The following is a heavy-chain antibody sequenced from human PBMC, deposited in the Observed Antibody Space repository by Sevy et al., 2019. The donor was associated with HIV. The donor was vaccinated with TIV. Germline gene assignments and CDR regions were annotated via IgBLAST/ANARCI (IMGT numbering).Heavy chain of an antibody. Sequence: GGSLRLSCAASGFTFSSYAMHWVRQAPGKGLEWVSAISNSGSDTKYAGSVKGRFTISRVNSKNTLYVQMNSLSAEDTAVYYCAKDRITVIGDAFDLWGQGTMVTVSS. J-gene: IGHJ3*01. D-gene: IGHD4-17*01. CDR3: AKDRITVIGDAFDL. CDR1: GFTFSSYA. V-gene: IGHV3-23*01. CDR2: ISNSGSDT.